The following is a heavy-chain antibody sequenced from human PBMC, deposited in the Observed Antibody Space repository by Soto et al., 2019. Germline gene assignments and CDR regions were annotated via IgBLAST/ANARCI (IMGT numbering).Heavy chain of an antibody. J-gene: IGHJ4*02. D-gene: IGHD3-16*01. V-gene: IGHV1-18*01. CDR1: GYTFTKYG. CDR3: AREMAGLGGKYDY. CDR2: ISGSSGNA. Sequence: QVQLVQSGAEVKNPGASVKVSCKTSGYTFTKYGVGWARQAPGQGLEWMGWISGSSGNANYAEKVQGRITLTTDTSTRTAYIELRSLRSDDTAVYYCAREMAGLGGKYDYWGQGTLVTVSS.